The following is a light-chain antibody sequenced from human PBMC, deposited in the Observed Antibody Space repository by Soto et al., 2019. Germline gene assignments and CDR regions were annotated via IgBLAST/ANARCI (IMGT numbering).Light chain of an antibody. Sequence: DIQITQSATTLSASVGDRVTITCRASHNLIKWLAWYQQKPGKAPKLLIYEGSTLQSGAPSRFSGSGSGTEFTLTISSLQPDDSATYYCQQYNTFLTFGGGTKVDIK. J-gene: IGKJ4*01. CDR3: QQYNTFLT. V-gene: IGKV1-5*03. CDR2: EGS. CDR1: HNLIKW.